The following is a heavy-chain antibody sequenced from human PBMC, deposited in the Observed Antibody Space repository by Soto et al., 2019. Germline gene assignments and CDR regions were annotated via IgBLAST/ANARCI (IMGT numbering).Heavy chain of an antibody. D-gene: IGHD2-2*01. Sequence: PGGSLRLSCAASGFTISSSEMNWVRQAPGKGLEWVSYISSSSAIIFYADSVRGRFTISRDNAKNSLFLQMDSLRAEDTAIYYCVREDCRTASCPVGFFDHWRQGSLVTVSS. CDR2: ISSSSAII. J-gene: IGHJ4*02. CDR1: GFTISSSE. CDR3: VREDCRTASCPVGFFDH. V-gene: IGHV3-48*03.